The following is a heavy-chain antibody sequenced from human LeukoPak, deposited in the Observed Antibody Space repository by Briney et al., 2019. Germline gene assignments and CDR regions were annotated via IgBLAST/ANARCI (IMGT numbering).Heavy chain of an antibody. D-gene: IGHD3-22*01. J-gene: IGHJ4*02. CDR2: IYHSGSA. CDR3: ARHMGPYYYDSSGVDY. CDR1: DYSISSGYS. Sequence: SETLSLTCAVSDYSISSGYSWGWIRQPPAKGLEWIGSIYHSGSAYYSPSLKSRLTISVDTSENQFSLKLSSVTAADTAMYYCARHMGPYYYDSSGVDYWGQGTLVTVSS. V-gene: IGHV4-38-2*01.